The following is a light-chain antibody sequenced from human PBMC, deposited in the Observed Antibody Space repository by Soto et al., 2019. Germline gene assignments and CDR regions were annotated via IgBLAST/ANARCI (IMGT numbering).Light chain of an antibody. CDR3: QQYNNWPPLT. V-gene: IGKV3-15*01. CDR2: GTS. CDR1: QSISSN. Sequence: EIAMTQSPATLSVSPGERATLFCRASQSISSNLAWYQQKAGQAPRLLIYGTSTRATGIAARFSGSGSGTEFTLTISSLQSEDFGIYYCQQYNNWPPLTFGGGTKVEIK. J-gene: IGKJ4*01.